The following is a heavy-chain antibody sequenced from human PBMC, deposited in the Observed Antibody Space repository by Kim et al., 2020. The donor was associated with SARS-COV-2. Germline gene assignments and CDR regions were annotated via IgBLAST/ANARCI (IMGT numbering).Heavy chain of an antibody. V-gene: IGHV1-8*01. J-gene: IGHJ6*02. D-gene: IGHD6-6*01. CDR3: ARIISSGLYYYYYYGMDV. Sequence: ASVKVSCKASGYTFTSYDINWVRQATGQGLEWMGWMNPNSGNTGSAQKFQGRVTMTRNTSITTAYMELSSLRSEDTAVYYCARIISSGLYYYYYYGMDVWGQGTAVTVSS. CDR2: MNPNSGNT. CDR1: GYTFTSYD.